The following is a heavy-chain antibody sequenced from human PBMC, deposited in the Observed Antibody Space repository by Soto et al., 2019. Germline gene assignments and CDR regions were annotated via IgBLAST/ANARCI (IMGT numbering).Heavy chain of an antibody. V-gene: IGHV4-34*01. CDR3: ARLCRWNGFHCWDPSGFDL. J-gene: IGHJ4*02. D-gene: IGHD3-3*01. CDR2: INHSRTT. Sequence: PSETLSLTCAVYVGSFSGYYWTWIRQAPGKGLEWIGEINHSRTTNYNPSLRSRVTISVDTSKRQISLDLSSVTAADAAEYFCARLCRWNGFHCWDPSGFDLWGQGTLVTVSS. CDR1: VGSFSGYY.